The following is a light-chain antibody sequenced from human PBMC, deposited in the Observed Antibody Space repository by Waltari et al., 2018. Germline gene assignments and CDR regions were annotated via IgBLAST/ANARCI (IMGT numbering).Light chain of an antibody. Sequence: QSALTQPPSASGSPGQSVTISCPGNSSDVGGYHSVSWYQQHPGKAPKLMIYEVSKRPSGVPDRFSGSKSGNTASLTVSGLQAEDEADYYCSSYAGSNNLVFGGGTKLTVL. J-gene: IGLJ2*01. CDR2: EVS. CDR1: SSDVGGYHS. V-gene: IGLV2-8*01. CDR3: SSYAGSNNLV.